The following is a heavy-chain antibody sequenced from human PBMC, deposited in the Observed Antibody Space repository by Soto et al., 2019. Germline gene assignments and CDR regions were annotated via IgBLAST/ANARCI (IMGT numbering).Heavy chain of an antibody. Sequence: QVQLQQRGAGLLRPSETLSLTCAVSTESLRGYYWTWIRQSPGKGLEWIGEISQSGFTNYNPSLESRVTLSVDTSKSEFSLHLTSMTAADTALYYCARGLFSSGWYSYFDPWGQGTPVTVCS. CDR1: TESLRGYY. CDR3: ARGLFSSGWYSYFDP. D-gene: IGHD6-19*01. J-gene: IGHJ5*02. CDR2: ISQSGFT. V-gene: IGHV4-34*01.